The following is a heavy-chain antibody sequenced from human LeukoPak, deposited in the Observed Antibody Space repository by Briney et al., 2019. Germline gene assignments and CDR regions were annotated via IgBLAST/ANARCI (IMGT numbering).Heavy chain of an antibody. CDR2: ISSSSSYI. V-gene: IGHV3-21*01. CDR1: GFTFSSYS. D-gene: IGHD5-12*01. CDR3: ARASGDGYNSNY. J-gene: IGHJ4*02. Sequence: PGGSLRLSCAASGFTFSSYSMNWVRQAPGKGLEWVSSISSSSSYIYYAESVKGRFTISRDNAKNSLYLQMNSLRAEDTAVYYCARASGDGYNSNYWGQGTLVTVSS.